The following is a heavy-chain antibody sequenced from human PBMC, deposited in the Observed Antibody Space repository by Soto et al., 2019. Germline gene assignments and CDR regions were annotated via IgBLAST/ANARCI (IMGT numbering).Heavy chain of an antibody. D-gene: IGHD3-10*01. CDR1: GFTFSSYG. CDR2: IWYDGSNK. J-gene: IGHJ4*02. Sequence: QVQLVESGGGVVQPGRSLRLSCAASGFTFSSYGMHWVRQAPGKGLEWVAVIWYDGSNKYYADSVKGRFTISRDNSKNTLYLQMNSLRAEDTAVYYCARVYGSGFFDYWGQGTLVTVSS. V-gene: IGHV3-33*01. CDR3: ARVYGSGFFDY.